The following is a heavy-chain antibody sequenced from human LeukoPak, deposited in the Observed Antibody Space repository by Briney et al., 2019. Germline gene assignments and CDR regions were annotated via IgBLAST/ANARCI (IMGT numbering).Heavy chain of an antibody. CDR2: IYTSGST. CDR1: GGSISSYY. V-gene: IGHV4-4*07. CDR3: ARDYNRYCSSTSCHSDAFDI. Sequence: SETLSLTCTVSGGSISSYYWSWIRQPAGKGLEWIGRIYTSGSTNYNPSLKSRVTMSVDTSKNQFSLKLSSVTAADTAVYYCARDYNRYCSSTSCHSDAFDIWGQGTMVTVSS. D-gene: IGHD2-2*02. J-gene: IGHJ3*02.